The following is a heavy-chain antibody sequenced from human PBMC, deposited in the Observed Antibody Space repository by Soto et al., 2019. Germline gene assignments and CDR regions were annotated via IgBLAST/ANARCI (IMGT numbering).Heavy chain of an antibody. CDR1: GFTFSSYA. CDR3: AKETLHTYGDYFLYFDY. Sequence: PGGSLRLSCAASGFTFSSYAMSWVRQAPGKGLEWVSAISGSGGSTYYADSVKGRFTISRDNSKNTLYLQMNSLRAEDTAVYYCAKETLHTYGDYFLYFDYWGQGTLVTVSS. CDR2: ISGSGGST. D-gene: IGHD4-17*01. J-gene: IGHJ4*02. V-gene: IGHV3-23*01.